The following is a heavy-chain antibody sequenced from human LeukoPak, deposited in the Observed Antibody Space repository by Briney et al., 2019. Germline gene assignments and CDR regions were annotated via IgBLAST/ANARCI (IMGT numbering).Heavy chain of an antibody. D-gene: IGHD3-22*01. J-gene: IGHJ4*02. Sequence: ASLKVSCKASGYTFTTYGISWVRQAPGQGLEWRGWISAYNGDTNYAQRLQGRVTMTTDTSTSTAYMELRSLRSDDTAVYYCARILYDDSSGTPDYWGQGTLVTVSS. CDR3: ARILYDDSSGTPDY. CDR2: ISAYNGDT. CDR1: GYTFTTYG. V-gene: IGHV1-18*01.